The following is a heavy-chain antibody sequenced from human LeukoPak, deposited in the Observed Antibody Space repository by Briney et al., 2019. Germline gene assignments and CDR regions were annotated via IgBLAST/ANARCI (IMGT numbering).Heavy chain of an antibody. J-gene: IGHJ3*02. CDR1: GFTFSNYA. V-gene: IGHV3-23*01. CDR3: AKRKTEEYSRSTGAFDI. CDR2: VSADATTT. Sequence: PGGSLRLSCAASGFTFSNYAMSWVRQAPGKGLEWVSAVSADATTTYYADSVKGRFTISRDNSKNTLYLQMNSLRAEDTAVYYCAKRKTEEYSRSTGAFDIWGQGTMVTVS. D-gene: IGHD6-6*01.